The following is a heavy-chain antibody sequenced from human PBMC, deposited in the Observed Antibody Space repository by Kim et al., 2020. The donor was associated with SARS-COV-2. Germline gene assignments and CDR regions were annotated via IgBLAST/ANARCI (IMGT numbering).Heavy chain of an antibody. Sequence: SETLSLTCTVSGYSISSGYYWGWIRQPPGKGLEWIGSIYHSGSTYYNPSLKSRVTISVDTSKNQFSLKLSSVTAADTAVYYCARVIAAAGTNVGWFDPWGQGTLVTVSS. J-gene: IGHJ5*02. CDR3: ARVIAAAGTNVGWFDP. D-gene: IGHD6-13*01. CDR1: GYSISSGYY. V-gene: IGHV4-38-2*02. CDR2: IYHSGST.